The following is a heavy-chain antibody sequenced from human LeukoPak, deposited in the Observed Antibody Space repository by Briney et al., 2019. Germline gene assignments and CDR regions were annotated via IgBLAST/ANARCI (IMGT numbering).Heavy chain of an antibody. V-gene: IGHV1-8*01. CDR3: ARETQWIRYYYGMDV. J-gene: IGHJ6*02. CDR1: GYTLTSYD. Sequence: GASVKVSCKASGYTLTSYDINWVRQATGQGLEWMGWMNPNSGNTGYAQKFQGRVTMARNTSISTAYMELSSLRSEDTAVYYCARETQWIRYYYGMDVWGQGTTVTVSS. D-gene: IGHD5-18*01. CDR2: MNPNSGNT.